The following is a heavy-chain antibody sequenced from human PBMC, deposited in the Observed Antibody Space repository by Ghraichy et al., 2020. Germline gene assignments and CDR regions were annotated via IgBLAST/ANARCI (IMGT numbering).Heavy chain of an antibody. J-gene: IGHJ5*02. Sequence: ASVKVSCKASGYTFTGYYMHWVRQAPGQGLEWMGRINPNSGGTNYAQKFQGRVTMTRDTSISTAYMELSRLRSDDTAVYYCARSQGGGDFGFDPWGQGTLVTVSS. CDR3: ARSQGGGDFGFDP. CDR2: INPNSGGT. D-gene: IGHD2-21*01. V-gene: IGHV1-2*06. CDR1: GYTFTGYY.